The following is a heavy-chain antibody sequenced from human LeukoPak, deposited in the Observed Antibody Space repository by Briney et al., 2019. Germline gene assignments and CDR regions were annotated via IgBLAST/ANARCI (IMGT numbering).Heavy chain of an antibody. V-gene: IGHV1-2*02. CDR1: GYTFTSYD. Sequence: ASVKVSCKASGYTFTSYDINWVRQATGQGLEWMGWMNPNSGGTNYAQKFQGRVTMTRDTSISTAYMELSRLRSDDTAVYYCARGGLWFGPFYYWGQGTLVTVSS. CDR3: ARGGLWFGPFYY. CDR2: MNPNSGGT. D-gene: IGHD3-10*01. J-gene: IGHJ4*02.